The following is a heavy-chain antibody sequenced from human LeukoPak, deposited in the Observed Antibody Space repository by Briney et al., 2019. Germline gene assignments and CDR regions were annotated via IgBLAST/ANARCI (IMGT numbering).Heavy chain of an antibody. CDR2: INPNSGDT. CDR3: ARDLSSSGYYRELGY. Sequence: ASVKVSCKASRYTFTGYYMHWVRQAPGRGLDWMGWINPNSGDTNYAQKFQGRVTMTRDTSISTAYMELSRLRSDDTAVYYCARDLSSSGYYRELGYWGQGTLVTVSS. J-gene: IGHJ4*02. V-gene: IGHV1-2*02. CDR1: RYTFTGYY. D-gene: IGHD3-22*01.